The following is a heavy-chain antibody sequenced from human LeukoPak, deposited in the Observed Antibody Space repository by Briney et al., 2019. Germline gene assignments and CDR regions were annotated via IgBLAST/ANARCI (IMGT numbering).Heavy chain of an antibody. J-gene: IGHJ4*02. CDR2: VNHSGST. Sequence: SETLSLTCVVYGGSFSGYYWSWVRQPPGKGLEWIGEVNHSGSTNYNPSLKSRVTISVDTSKNQFSLKLSSVTAADTAVYYCARQSSGYSIDYWGQGTLVTVSS. D-gene: IGHD3-22*01. CDR3: ARQSSGYSIDY. CDR1: GGSFSGYY. V-gene: IGHV4-34*01.